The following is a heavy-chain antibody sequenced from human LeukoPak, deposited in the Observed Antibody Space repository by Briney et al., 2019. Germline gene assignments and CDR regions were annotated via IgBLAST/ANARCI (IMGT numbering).Heavy chain of an antibody. J-gene: IGHJ4*02. CDR2: ISAYNGNT. CDR3: ARGPTPPYCSSTSCYYNDY. V-gene: IGHV1-18*04. D-gene: IGHD2-2*01. Sequence: ASVKVSCKASGYTFTSYGISWVRQAPGQGLEWMGWISAYNGNTNYAQKLQGRVTMTTDTSTSTAYMELRSLRSDDTAVYHCARGPTPPYCSSTSCYYNDYWGQGTLVTVSS. CDR1: GYTFTSYG.